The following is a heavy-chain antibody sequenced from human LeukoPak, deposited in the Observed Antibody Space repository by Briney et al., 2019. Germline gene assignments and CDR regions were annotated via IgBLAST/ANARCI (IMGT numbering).Heavy chain of an antibody. Sequence: GASVKVSCKASGYTFTSYYMHWVRQAPGQGLEWMGIINPSGGSTSYAQKFQGRVTMTRDTSIGTAYMELSRLRFDDTAVYYCAREGPTYNWKRDWFDPWGQGTLVTVSS. V-gene: IGHV1-46*01. J-gene: IGHJ5*02. CDR3: AREGPTYNWKRDWFDP. D-gene: IGHD1-20*01. CDR1: GYTFTSYY. CDR2: INPSGGST.